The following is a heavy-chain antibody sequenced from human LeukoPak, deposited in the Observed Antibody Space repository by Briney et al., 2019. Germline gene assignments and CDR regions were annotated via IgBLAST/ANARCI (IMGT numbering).Heavy chain of an antibody. Sequence: GGSLRLSCAASGFTFRTSWMSWVRQAPGKGLEWVANIKQDGSESYSVDSVKGRFTFSRDNAKNSLYLQINSLRAEDTAVYYCARLGENADFNYWGQGTLVTVSS. CDR1: GFTFRTSW. D-gene: IGHD3-16*01. V-gene: IGHV3-7*01. CDR3: ARLGENADFNY. CDR2: IKQDGSES. J-gene: IGHJ4*02.